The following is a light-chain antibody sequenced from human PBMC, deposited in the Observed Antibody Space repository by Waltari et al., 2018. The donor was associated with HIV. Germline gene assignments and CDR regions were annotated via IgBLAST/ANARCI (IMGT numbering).Light chain of an antibody. J-gene: IGLJ2*01. CDR2: RDS. CDR1: NCGSKS. V-gene: IGLV3-9*01. Sequence: SCELTQSLSVSVALGQTARITCGAKNCGSKSVHWYQQRPGQAPLLVIYRDSNRPSGVPDRFSGSKSGTSASLAITGLQAEDEADYYCQSYDSSLSGSGVFGGGTKLTVL. CDR3: QSYDSSLSGSGV.